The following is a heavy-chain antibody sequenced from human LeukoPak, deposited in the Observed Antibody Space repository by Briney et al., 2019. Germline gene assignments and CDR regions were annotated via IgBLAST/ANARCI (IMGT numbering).Heavy chain of an antibody. V-gene: IGHV3-48*01. CDR3: ARDGGWSGSYSDFNFDY. D-gene: IGHD1-26*01. CDR1: GFTFSSYN. J-gene: IGHJ4*02. Sequence: PGGSLRLSCAASGFTFSSYNMNWVRQAPGKGLEWVSYISSSSSTIYYADSVKGRFTISRDNAKNSLYLQMNSLRAEDTAVYYCARDGGWSGSYSDFNFDYWGQGTLVTVSS. CDR2: ISSSSSTI.